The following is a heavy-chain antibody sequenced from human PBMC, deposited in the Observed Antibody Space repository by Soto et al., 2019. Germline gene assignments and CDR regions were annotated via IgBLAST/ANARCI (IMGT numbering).Heavy chain of an antibody. Sequence: ASVKVSCKASGYTFTGYYMHWVRRAPGQGLEWMGWINPNSGGTNYAQKFQGWVTMTRDTSISTAYMELSRLRSDDTAVYYCARRCPGPRGGYYGMDVWGQGTTVTVSS. CDR2: INPNSGGT. J-gene: IGHJ6*02. CDR3: ARRCPGPRGGYYGMDV. D-gene: IGHD3-10*01. V-gene: IGHV1-2*04. CDR1: GYTFTGYY.